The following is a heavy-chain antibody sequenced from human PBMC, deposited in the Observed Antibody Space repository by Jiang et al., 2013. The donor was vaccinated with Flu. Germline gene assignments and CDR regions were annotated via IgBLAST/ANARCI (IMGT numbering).Heavy chain of an antibody. CDR3: ARDLGDYGDLNWFDP. J-gene: IGHJ5*02. CDR2: IIPIFGTA. Sequence: ISWVRQAPGQGLEWMGGIIPIFGTANYAQKFQGRVTITADESTSTAYMELSSLRSEDTAVYYCARDLGDYGDLNWFDPWGQGTLVTVSS. D-gene: IGHD4-17*01. V-gene: IGHV1-69*01.